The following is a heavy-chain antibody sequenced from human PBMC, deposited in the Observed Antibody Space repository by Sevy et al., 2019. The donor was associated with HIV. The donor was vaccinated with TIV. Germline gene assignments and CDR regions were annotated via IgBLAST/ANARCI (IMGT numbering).Heavy chain of an antibody. Sequence: GGSLRLSCAASEFMFSTYAMHWVRQAPGKGLEWVAVISYDGSSHYYADSVKGRFTISRDNAKNSLYLQMSSLRDEDTAVYYCARAQADYGDFGGHFDHWGQGSLVTVSS. J-gene: IGHJ4*02. D-gene: IGHD4-17*01. CDR2: ISYDGSSH. CDR1: EFMFSTYA. CDR3: ARAQADYGDFGGHFDH. V-gene: IGHV3-30-3*01.